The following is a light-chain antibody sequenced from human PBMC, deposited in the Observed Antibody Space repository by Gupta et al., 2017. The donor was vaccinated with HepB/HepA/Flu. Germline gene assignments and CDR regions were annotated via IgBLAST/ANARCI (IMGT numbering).Light chain of an antibody. Sequence: ELVLTQSPGTLSLSPGERATLSCRASRSVSSSYLAWYQQKPGQAPRLLMYGASSRATGIPYRFSGSGSGTDFTLTISRLEPEDFAVYYCQQYGSSMCSFGQGTKLEIK. CDR1: RSVSSSY. V-gene: IGKV3-20*01. J-gene: IGKJ2*04. CDR2: GAS. CDR3: QQYGSSMCS.